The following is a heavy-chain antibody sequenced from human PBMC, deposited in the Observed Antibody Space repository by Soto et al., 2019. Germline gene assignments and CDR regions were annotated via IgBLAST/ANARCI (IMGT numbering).Heavy chain of an antibody. V-gene: IGHV1-18*01. D-gene: IGHD1-26*01. Sequence: RWVHQSNKQGLEWMGWISAYNGNTNYAQKLQGRVTMTTDTSTSTAYMELRSLRSDDTAVYYCARVGATPGHYSGTDVWGKGTTVPVSS. CDR3: ARVGATPGHYSGTDV. J-gene: IGHJ6*04. CDR2: ISAYNGNT.